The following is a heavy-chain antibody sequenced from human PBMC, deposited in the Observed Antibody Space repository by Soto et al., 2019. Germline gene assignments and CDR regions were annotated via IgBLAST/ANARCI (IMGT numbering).Heavy chain of an antibody. D-gene: IGHD2-15*01. Sequence: QVQLVQSGAEVKKPGASVKVSCKASGYTFTSYYMHWVRQAPGQGLEWMGIINPSGGSTSYAQKFQGRVTMTRDTSTSTVYMELSSLRSEDTAVYYCARAGRPRYCSGGSCYREFDYYYYYGMDVWGQGTTVTVSS. CDR2: INPSGGST. CDR3: ARAGRPRYCSGGSCYREFDYYYYYGMDV. J-gene: IGHJ6*02. V-gene: IGHV1-46*01. CDR1: GYTFTSYY.